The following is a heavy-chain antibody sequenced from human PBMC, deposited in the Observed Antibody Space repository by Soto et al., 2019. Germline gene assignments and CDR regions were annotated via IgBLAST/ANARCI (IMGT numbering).Heavy chain of an antibody. V-gene: IGHV1-18*01. Sequence: ASVKVSCKASGYTFTSYGISWVRQAPGQGLEWMGWISAYNGNTNYAQKLLGRVTMTTDTSMSTAYMELRSLSSDDTAVYYCARDVVDYDILTGPSDPFDYWGQGTLVTVSS. CDR2: ISAYNGNT. CDR1: GYTFTSYG. D-gene: IGHD3-9*01. CDR3: ARDVVDYDILTGPSDPFDY. J-gene: IGHJ4*02.